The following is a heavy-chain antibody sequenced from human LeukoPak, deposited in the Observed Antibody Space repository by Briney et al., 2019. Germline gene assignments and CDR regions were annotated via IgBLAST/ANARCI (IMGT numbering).Heavy chain of an antibody. CDR3: ARDREQLHNGAQYFQH. CDR2: ISSSSSTI. J-gene: IGHJ1*01. D-gene: IGHD1/OR15-1a*01. V-gene: IGHV3-48*01. CDR1: GFIFSNYG. Sequence: GRSLRLSCAASGFIFSNYGMHWVRQAPGKGLEWVSYISSSSSTIYYADSVKGRFTISRDNAKNSLYLQMNSLRAGDTAVYYCARDREQLHNGAQYFQHWGQGTLVTVSS.